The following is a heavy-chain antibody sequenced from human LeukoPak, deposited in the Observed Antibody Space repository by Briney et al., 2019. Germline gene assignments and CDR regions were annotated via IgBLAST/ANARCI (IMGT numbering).Heavy chain of an antibody. CDR2: ISSSSSYI. V-gene: IGHV3-21*01. CDR3: ARVPHLELQDYYYMDV. D-gene: IGHD1-7*01. Sequence: GGSLRLSCAASGFTFSSYSINWVRQAPGKGLEWVSSISSSSSYIYYADSVKGRFTISRDNAKNSLYLQMNSLRAEDTAVYYCARVPHLELQDYYYMDVWGKGTTVTVSS. CDR1: GFTFSSYS. J-gene: IGHJ6*03.